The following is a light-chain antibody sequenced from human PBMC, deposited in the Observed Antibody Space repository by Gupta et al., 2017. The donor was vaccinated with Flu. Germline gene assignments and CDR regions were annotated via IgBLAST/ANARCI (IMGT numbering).Light chain of an antibody. Sequence: QSALTQPASVSGSPGQSITISCTGTSSDVGRSDSVSWYQQHPDKAPKLIIFDVTNRPSGGSSRFSGSKSGNTAPLTISGLQAEDETDYYCSSYTSTSTFYVFGTGTRVTV. J-gene: IGLJ1*01. V-gene: IGLV2-14*03. CDR3: SSYTSTSTFYV. CDR2: DVT. CDR1: SSDVGRSDS.